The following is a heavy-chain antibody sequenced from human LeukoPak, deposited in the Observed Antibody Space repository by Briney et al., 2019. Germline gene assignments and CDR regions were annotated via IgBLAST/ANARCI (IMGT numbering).Heavy chain of an antibody. J-gene: IGHJ3*02. CDR3: ARDQILGYCSGGSCPPDAFDI. D-gene: IGHD2-15*01. V-gene: IGHV3-21*06. CDR2: ISSGGTYT. CDR1: GFTFSSYT. Sequence: PGGSLRLSCAVSGFTFSSYTINWVRQAPGKGLEWVSSISSGGTYTYYAESVKGRFTISRGNAKNLLYLQMNSLRAQDTAVYYCARDQILGYCSGGSCPPDAFDIWGQGTMVTVSS.